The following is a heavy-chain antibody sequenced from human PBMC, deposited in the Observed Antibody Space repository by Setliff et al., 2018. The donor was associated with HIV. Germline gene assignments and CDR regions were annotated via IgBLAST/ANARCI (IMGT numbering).Heavy chain of an antibody. Sequence: GGSLRLSCAISGFVFTDHSFHWVRQAPGKGLEWVANIKQDGSEMYYVDSVKGRFTISRDNANNSLFPKMNSLRAEDTAVYYCARDQGVRHWFFSYYYYGLDVWGQGTTVTVSS. J-gene: IGHJ6*02. V-gene: IGHV3-7*01. CDR2: IKQDGSEM. CDR3: ARDQGVRHWFFSYYYYGLDV. CDR1: GFVFTDHS. D-gene: IGHD3-10*01.